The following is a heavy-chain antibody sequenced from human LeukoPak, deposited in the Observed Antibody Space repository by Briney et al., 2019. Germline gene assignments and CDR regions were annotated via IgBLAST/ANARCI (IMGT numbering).Heavy chain of an antibody. Sequence: SETLSLTCTVSGGSISNYYWNWIRQPPGKALEWIGSIYYSGNTKYNPSLKSRVTISVDTSKNQFSLRLSSVTAADTAVYYCARWLQLDWYLDLWGRGTLVTVSS. J-gene: IGHJ2*01. D-gene: IGHD5-24*01. CDR3: ARWLQLDWYLDL. V-gene: IGHV4-59*01. CDR2: IYYSGNT. CDR1: GGSISNYY.